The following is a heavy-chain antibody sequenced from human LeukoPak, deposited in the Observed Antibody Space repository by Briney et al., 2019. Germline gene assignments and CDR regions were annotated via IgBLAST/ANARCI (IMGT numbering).Heavy chain of an antibody. D-gene: IGHD3-3*01. V-gene: IGHV3-23*01. CDR3: AKDKTIFGVPIRTFDY. J-gene: IGHJ4*02. CDR1: GFTFSSYA. Sequence: QPGGSLRLSCAASGFTFSSYAMSWVRQAPGKGLEWVSSISGSGGSTYYADSVKGRFTISTDNSKNTLYLQMNSLRAEDTAVYYCAKDKTIFGVPIRTFDYWGQGTLVTVSS. CDR2: ISGSGGST.